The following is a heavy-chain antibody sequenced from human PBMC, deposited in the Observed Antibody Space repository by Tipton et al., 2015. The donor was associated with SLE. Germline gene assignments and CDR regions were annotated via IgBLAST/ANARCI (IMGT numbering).Heavy chain of an antibody. Sequence: AGLVKPSETLSLTCAVYTESLSGYYWSWIRQPPGKGLEWIGEINSLGSTNNNPSLKSRATISVDTSKNQFSLKMTSVTAADTAVYYCARTLRGYSVGYYYCMDVWGKGTTVTVSS. CDR1: TESLSGYY. V-gene: IGHV4-34*04. CDR3: ARTLRGYSVGYYYCMDV. CDR2: INSLGST. D-gene: IGHD5/OR15-5a*01. J-gene: IGHJ6*03.